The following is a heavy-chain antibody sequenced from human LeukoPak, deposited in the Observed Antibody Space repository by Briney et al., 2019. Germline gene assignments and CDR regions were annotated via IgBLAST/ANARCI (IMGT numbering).Heavy chain of an antibody. J-gene: IGHJ4*02. D-gene: IGHD2-8*01. CDR3: TAEKNGSPHY. V-gene: IGHV4-39*07. CDR1: RGSVSSSTYY. CDR2: IYYTGST. Sequence: SSETLSLTCTVSRGSVSSSTYYWSWVRQPPGKGLEWIASIYYTGSTYYNPSLKSRVTISLDMSKNEFFLTMTSVTAADTAVYFCTAEKNGSPHYWGQGTQVTVSS.